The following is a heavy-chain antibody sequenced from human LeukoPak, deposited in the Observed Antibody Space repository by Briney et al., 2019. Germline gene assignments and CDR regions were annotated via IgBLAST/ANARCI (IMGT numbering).Heavy chain of an antibody. J-gene: IGHJ4*02. CDR1: GFTFSSYG. V-gene: IGHV3-30*02. Sequence: PGGSLRLSCAASGFTFSSYGMHWVRQAPGKGLEWVAFIRYDGSKKNYADYVKGGFTISRDNSKNTLYLQMNSLRAEDTAVYYCAKDQTAYCGGDCYSGFDYWGQGTLVTVSS. D-gene: IGHD2-21*01. CDR3: AKDQTAYCGGDCYSGFDY. CDR2: IRYDGSKK.